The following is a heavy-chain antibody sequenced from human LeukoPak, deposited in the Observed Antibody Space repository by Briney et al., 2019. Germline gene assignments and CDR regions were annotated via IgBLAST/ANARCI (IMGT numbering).Heavy chain of an antibody. CDR1: GFTFSSYS. D-gene: IGHD2-2*01. V-gene: IGHV3-21*01. J-gene: IGHJ4*02. Sequence: PGGSLRLSCAASGFTFSSYSMNWVRQAPGKGLEWVSSISSSSSYIYYADSVKGRFTISRDNAKNSLYLQMNSLRAEDTAVYYCAKRSLPSSSTSCMDYWGQGTLVTVSS. CDR3: AKRSLPSSSTSCMDY. CDR2: ISSSSSYI.